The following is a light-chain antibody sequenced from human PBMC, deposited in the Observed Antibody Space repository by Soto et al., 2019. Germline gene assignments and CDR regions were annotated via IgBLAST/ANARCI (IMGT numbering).Light chain of an antibody. CDR3: SLYTSSSTSYV. V-gene: IGLV2-18*01. CDR2: EVS. Sequence: QSVLPHPPSVCWSPGHAVTIACTGTSSDVGSYNRVSWYQQPPGTAPKLMIYEVSNRPSGVPDRFSGSKSGNTASLTISGLQAEEEADYYCSLYTSSSTSYVFGTGTKVTV. J-gene: IGLJ1*01. CDR1: SSDVGSYNR.